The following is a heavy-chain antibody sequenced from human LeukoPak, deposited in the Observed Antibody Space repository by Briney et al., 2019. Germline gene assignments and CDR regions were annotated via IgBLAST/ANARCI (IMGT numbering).Heavy chain of an antibody. Sequence: GGSLRLSCAASGFTFSSYGMHWVRQAPGKGLEWVAFIRYDGSNKYYADSVKGRFTISRDNSKNTLYLQMISLRAEDTAVYYCAKADSSSYLGPHWGQGTLVTVSS. V-gene: IGHV3-30*02. J-gene: IGHJ4*02. CDR1: GFTFSSYG. D-gene: IGHD6-6*01. CDR3: AKADSSSYLGPH. CDR2: IRYDGSNK.